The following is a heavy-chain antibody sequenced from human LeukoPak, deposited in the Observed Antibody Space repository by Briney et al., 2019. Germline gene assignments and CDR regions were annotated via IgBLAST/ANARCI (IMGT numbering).Heavy chain of an antibody. V-gene: IGHV1-69*05. CDR3: ARDSGSYGY. CDR2: IIPIFGTA. J-gene: IGHJ4*02. Sequence: SVKVSCKAPVGTFSSYAISWVRQSPGQGLEWMGGIIPIFGTANYAQKLQGRVTMTTDTSTSTAYMELRSLRSDDTAVYYCARDSGSYGYWRQGTLVTVSS. CDR1: VGTFSSYA. D-gene: IGHD1-26*01.